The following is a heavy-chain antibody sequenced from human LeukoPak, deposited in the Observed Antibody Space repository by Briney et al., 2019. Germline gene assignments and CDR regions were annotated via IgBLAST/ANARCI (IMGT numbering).Heavy chain of an antibody. J-gene: IGHJ3*02. CDR1: GYTFTGYY. CDR2: INPNSGGT. CDR3: ARVSRHEGYSYGYMGTAIGAFDI. D-gene: IGHD5-18*01. Sequence: GASVKVSCKASGYTFTGYYMHWVRQAPGQGLEWMGWINPNSGGTNYAQKFQGRVTMTRDTSISTAYMELSRLRSDDTAVYYCARVSRHEGYSYGYMGTAIGAFDIWGQGTMVTVSS. V-gene: IGHV1-2*02.